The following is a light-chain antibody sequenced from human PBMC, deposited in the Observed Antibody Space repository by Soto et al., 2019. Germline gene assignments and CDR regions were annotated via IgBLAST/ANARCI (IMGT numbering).Light chain of an antibody. J-gene: IGKJ4*01. CDR2: GAS. V-gene: IGKV3-15*01. CDR3: QQYNNWPPLT. Sequence: EIVMIQSPATLSASPGGRATLSCRASQSVSSNLAWYQQKPGQAPRLLIYGASTRATGIPARFSGSGSGTEFTLTISSLQSEDFAVYYCQQYNNWPPLTFGGGTKVEIK. CDR1: QSVSSN.